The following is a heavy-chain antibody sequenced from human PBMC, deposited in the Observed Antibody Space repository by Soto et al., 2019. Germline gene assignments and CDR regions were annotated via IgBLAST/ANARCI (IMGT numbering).Heavy chain of an antibody. J-gene: IGHJ6*02. CDR1: GFTFSNFD. D-gene: IGHD2-2*02. Sequence: EVQLVESGGGLVQPGESLRLSCATSGFTFSNFDMHWVRQVPGKGLEWVSAIGAARDPYYLGSVKGRFTIYRENAKNSLYLRMNDLRAGDSAVYYCARAYTGRLPRRADYYYAMDVWGQGTTVTVSS. V-gene: IGHV3-13*05. CDR2: IGAARDP. CDR3: ARAYTGRLPRRADYYYAMDV.